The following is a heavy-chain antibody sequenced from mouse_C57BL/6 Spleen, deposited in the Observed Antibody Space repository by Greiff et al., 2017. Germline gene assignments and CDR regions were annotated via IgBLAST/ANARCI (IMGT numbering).Heavy chain of an antibody. D-gene: IGHD2-3*01. J-gene: IGHJ3*01. CDR3: AREGIYDGYLAY. CDR1: GYSITSGYY. V-gene: IGHV3-6*01. CDR2: ISYDGSN. Sequence: EVKLMESGPGLVKPSQSLSLTCSVTGYSITSGYYWNWIRQFPGNKLEWMGYISYDGSNNYNPSLKNRISITRDTSKNQFFLKLNSVTTEDTATYYCAREGIYDGYLAYWGQGTLVTVSA.